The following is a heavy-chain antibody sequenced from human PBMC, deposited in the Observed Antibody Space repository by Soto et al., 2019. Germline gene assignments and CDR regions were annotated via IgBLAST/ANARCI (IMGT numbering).Heavy chain of an antibody. CDR3: AKNTDTLMALDS. D-gene: IGHD2-8*02. V-gene: IGHV2-5*02. Sequence: SGPTLVNPTQTLTLTCTFSDFLLSTSGAGVGWIRQPPGKALEWLALIYWDDDKRYSPSLKSRLTITKDTSKNQVVLTMTNMDPVDRATYYCAKNTDTLMALDSWGRGTLVTVSS. CDR1: DFLLSTSGAG. J-gene: IGHJ5*01. CDR2: IYWDDDK.